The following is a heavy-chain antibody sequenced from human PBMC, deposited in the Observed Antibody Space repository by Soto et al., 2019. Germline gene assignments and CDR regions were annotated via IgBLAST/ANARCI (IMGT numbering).Heavy chain of an antibody. V-gene: IGHV3-66*01. CDR2: IYSGGST. Sequence: GGSLRLSCAASGFTVSSNYMSWVRQAPGKGLERVSVIYSGGSTYYADSVKGRFTISRDNSKNTLYLQMNSLRAEDTAVYYCARDLRNVVVVAATTNWFDPWGQGTLVTVSS. CDR3: ARDLRNVVVVAATTNWFDP. CDR1: GFTVSSNY. J-gene: IGHJ5*02. D-gene: IGHD2-15*01.